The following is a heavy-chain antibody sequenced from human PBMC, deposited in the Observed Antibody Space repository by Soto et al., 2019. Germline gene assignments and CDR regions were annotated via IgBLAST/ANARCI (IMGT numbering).Heavy chain of an antibody. Sequence: GGSLRLSCAASGFTFSSYGMHWVRQAPGKGLEWVAVISYDGSNKYYADSVKGRFTISRDNSKNTLYLQMNSLRAEDTAVYYCVKDKEPDGAWEFDDWGLGTLVTVSS. CDR1: GFTFSSYG. D-gene: IGHD4-17*01. J-gene: IGHJ4*02. CDR2: ISYDGSNK. V-gene: IGHV3-30*18. CDR3: VKDKEPDGAWEFDD.